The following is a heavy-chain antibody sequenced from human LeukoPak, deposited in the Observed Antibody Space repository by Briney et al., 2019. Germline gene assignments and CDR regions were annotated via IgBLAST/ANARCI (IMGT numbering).Heavy chain of an antibody. CDR3: ARGGYCSGGSCHPLSYYFDY. CDR1: GGTFISYA. Sequence: SVKVSCKASGGTFISYAISWVRQAPGQGLEWMGGIIPIFGTANYAQKFQGRVTITADESTSTAYMELSSLRSEDTAVYYCARGGYCSGGSCHPLSYYFDYWGQGTLVTVSS. CDR2: IIPIFGTA. J-gene: IGHJ4*02. V-gene: IGHV1-69*13. D-gene: IGHD2-15*01.